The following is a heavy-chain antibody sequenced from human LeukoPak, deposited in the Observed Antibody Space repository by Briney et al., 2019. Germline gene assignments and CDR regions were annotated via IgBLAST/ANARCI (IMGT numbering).Heavy chain of an antibody. CDR1: DGSISNSSFY. J-gene: IGHJ4*02. CDR2: IYYSGNT. V-gene: IGHV4-39*01. Sequence: PSETLSLTCTVSDGSISNSSFYWGWIRQPPGKGLEWIGNIYYSGNTYYNSSLKSRVTISVDTSKNQFSLRLSSVTAADTAVYYCARGVAGSSGLLYYFDYWGQGALVIVSS. D-gene: IGHD6-25*01. CDR3: ARGVAGSSGLLYYFDY.